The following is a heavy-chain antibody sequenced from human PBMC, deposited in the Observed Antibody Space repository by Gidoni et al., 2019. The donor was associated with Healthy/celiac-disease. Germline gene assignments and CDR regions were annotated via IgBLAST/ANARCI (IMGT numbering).Heavy chain of an antibody. CDR2: IYRGGST. V-gene: IGHV3-53*01. D-gene: IGHD3-22*01. J-gene: IGHJ4*02. Sequence: EVQLVESGGGLIQPGGSLRLSCAASGFTVSGTYMSWVRQAPGKGLEWVSVIYRGGSTYYADSVKGRFTISRDNSKNTLYLQMNSLRAEDTAVYYCARSTTMIQTFDYWGQGTLVTVSS. CDR1: GFTVSGTY. CDR3: ARSTTMIQTFDY.